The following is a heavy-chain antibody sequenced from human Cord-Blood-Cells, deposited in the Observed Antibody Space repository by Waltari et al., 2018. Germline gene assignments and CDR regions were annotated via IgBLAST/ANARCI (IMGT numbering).Heavy chain of an antibody. CDR3: ARHGRRGYFSSTSCYFDY. V-gene: IGHV4-39*01. J-gene: IGHJ4*02. D-gene: IGHD2-2*01. CDR2: TWDSGST. Sequence: STWDSGSTYYNPSLKSRVTISVDTSKNQFSLKLSSVTAADTAVYYCARHGRRGYFSSTSCYFDYWGQGTLVTVSS.